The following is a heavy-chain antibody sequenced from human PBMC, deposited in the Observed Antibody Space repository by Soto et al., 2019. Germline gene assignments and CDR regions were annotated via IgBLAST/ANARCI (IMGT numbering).Heavy chain of an antibody. Sequence: ASVKVSCKASGYTFTSYGISWVRQAPGQGLEWMGWISAYNGNTNYAQKLQGRVTMTTDTSTSTAYAELRSLRSDDTAVYYCARDQVYDSSGYVDYWGQGTQVTVSS. CDR1: GYTFTSYG. CDR2: ISAYNGNT. D-gene: IGHD3-22*01. V-gene: IGHV1-18*01. CDR3: ARDQVYDSSGYVDY. J-gene: IGHJ4*02.